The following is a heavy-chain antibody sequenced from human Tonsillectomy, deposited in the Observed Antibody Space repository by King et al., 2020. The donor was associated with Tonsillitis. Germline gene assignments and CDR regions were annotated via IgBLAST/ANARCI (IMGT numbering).Heavy chain of an antibody. J-gene: IGHJ6*02. D-gene: IGHD2-15*01. Sequence: VQLVESGGGLVKPGGSLRLSCAASGFTFSSYSMNWVRQSPGKGLEWVSSISSSSSYIYYADSVKGRFAISRDNAKHSLYLQMNSLRAEDTAVYYCARDCSGGSCYPYYYCIDVWGQGTTVTVSS. CDR1: GFTFSSYS. V-gene: IGHV3-21*01. CDR2: ISSSSSYI. CDR3: ARDCSGGSCYPYYYCIDV.